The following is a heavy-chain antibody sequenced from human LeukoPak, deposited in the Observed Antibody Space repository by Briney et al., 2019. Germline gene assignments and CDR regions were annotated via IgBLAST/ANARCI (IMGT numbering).Heavy chain of an antibody. CDR1: GFTFSSYW. J-gene: IGHJ6*03. Sequence: GGSLRLSCAASGFTFSSYWMHWVRQAPGKGLVWVSRINSDGSSTSYADSVKGRFTISRDNAKNTLYLQMNSLRAEDTAVYYCARTGSGSYYTYYYYMDVWGKGTTVTVSS. CDR3: ARTGSGSYYTYYYYMDV. CDR2: INSDGSST. V-gene: IGHV3-74*01. D-gene: IGHD3-10*01.